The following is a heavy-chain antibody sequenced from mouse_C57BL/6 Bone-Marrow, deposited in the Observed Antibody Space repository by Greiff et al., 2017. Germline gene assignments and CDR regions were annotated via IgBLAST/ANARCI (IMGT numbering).Heavy chain of an antibody. D-gene: IGHD2-4*01. Sequence: QVQLQQPGAELVKPGASVKLSCKASGYTFTSYWMQWVKQRPGQGLEWIGEIDPSDSYTNYNQKFKGKATLTVNKSSSTAYIQLSGLTSEDSAVYYCARDVRDYYYAMDYWGQGTSVTVSS. J-gene: IGHJ4*01. V-gene: IGHV1-50*01. CDR1: GYTFTSYW. CDR2: IDPSDSYT. CDR3: ARDVRDYYYAMDY.